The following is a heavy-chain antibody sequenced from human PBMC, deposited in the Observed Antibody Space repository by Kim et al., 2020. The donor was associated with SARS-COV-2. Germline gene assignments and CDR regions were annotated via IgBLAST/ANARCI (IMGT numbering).Heavy chain of an antibody. Sequence: GGSLRLSCVASGFSFSDYYMSWIRQAPGKGLEWVSFISGSSGYTNYADSLKGRFTISRDNAKKSLYLQMNSLRAEDTAVYYCARFGISNWGGWVDPWGQGTLVTVSS. J-gene: IGHJ5*02. CDR1: GFSFSDYY. CDR3: ARFGISNWGGWVDP. V-gene: IGHV3-11*03. CDR2: ISGSSGYT. D-gene: IGHD7-27*01.